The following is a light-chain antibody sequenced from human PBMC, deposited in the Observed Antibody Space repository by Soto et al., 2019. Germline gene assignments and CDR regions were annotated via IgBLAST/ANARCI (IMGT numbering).Light chain of an antibody. CDR3: QSYDSSLSGYV. J-gene: IGLJ1*01. CDR1: SSNIGAGYD. CDR2: GNS. V-gene: IGLV1-40*01. Sequence: QSVLSQPPSVSGAPGQRVTISCTGSSSNIGAGYDVHWYQQLPGPDPKLLIYGNSNRPSGVPDRFSGSKSGTSASLAITGLQAEDEADYYCQSYDSSLSGYVFGTGTKVTVL.